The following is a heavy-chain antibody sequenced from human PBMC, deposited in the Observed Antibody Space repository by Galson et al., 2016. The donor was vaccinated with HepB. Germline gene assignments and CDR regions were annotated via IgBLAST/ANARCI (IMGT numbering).Heavy chain of an antibody. J-gene: IGHJ2*01. V-gene: IGHV3-21*01. CDR3: ARSLVWSFDV. CDR2: VSHSSTYV. CDR1: GFTFDNHT. Sequence: SLRLSCAASGFTFDNHTMNWLRQAPGKGLEWVSSVSHSSTYVYYADSVQGRFTISRDNAKNSLYPEMNNLRVEVTAVFYCARSLVWSFDVWGRGTLVAVSS. D-gene: IGHD6-6*01.